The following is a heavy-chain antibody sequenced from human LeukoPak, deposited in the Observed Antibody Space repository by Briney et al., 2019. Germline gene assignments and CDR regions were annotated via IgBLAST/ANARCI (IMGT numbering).Heavy chain of an antibody. V-gene: IGHV1-69*05. CDR2: IIPIFGTA. Sequence: SVKVSCKASGGTFSSYAISWVRQAPGQGLELMGRIIPIFGTANYAQKFQGRVTITTDESTSTAYMELSSLRSEDTAVYYCAREVSYCTNGVCYGGYFQHWGQGTLVIVSS. CDR3: AREVSYCTNGVCYGGYFQH. D-gene: IGHD2-8*01. CDR1: GGTFSSYA. J-gene: IGHJ1*01.